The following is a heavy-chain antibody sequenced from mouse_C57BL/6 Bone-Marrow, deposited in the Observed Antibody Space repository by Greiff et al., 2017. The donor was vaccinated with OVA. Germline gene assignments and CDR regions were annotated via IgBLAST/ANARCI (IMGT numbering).Heavy chain of an antibody. J-gene: IGHJ4*01. CDR1: GFTFSDYG. V-gene: IGHV5-17*03. D-gene: IGHD1-1*01. CDR2: ISSGSSTI. CDR3: ARHFFPFTTVAYYYAMDY. Sequence: EVKLMESGGGLVKPGGSLKLSCAASGFTFSDYGMHWVRQAPEKGLEWVAYISSGSSTIYYADTVKGRFTISRDNAKNTLYLQMSSLKSEDTAMYYCARHFFPFTTVAYYYAMDYWGQGTSVTVSS.